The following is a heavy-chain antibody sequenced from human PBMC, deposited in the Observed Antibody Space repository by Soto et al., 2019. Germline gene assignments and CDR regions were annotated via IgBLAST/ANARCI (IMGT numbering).Heavy chain of an antibody. Sequence: QVTLKESGPVLVKPTETLTLRCTVSGLSITDSEMGVSWIRQPPGQPLEWLAHIDSSGEKSYRTFLKSRLAISKDTSKSQIVLTTTNMDPADTATYYCARRHLAVAVSPWFDPWGQGITVTVSS. D-gene: IGHD3-16*01. V-gene: IGHV2-26*01. CDR2: IDSSGEK. CDR3: ARRHLAVAVSPWFDP. CDR1: GLSITDSEMG. J-gene: IGHJ5*02.